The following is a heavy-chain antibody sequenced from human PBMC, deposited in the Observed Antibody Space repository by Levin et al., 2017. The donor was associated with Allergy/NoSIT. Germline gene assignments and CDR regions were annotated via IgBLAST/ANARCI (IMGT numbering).Heavy chain of an antibody. V-gene: IGHV1-46*01. CDR3: ARNPARGGRGIVLVIDY. Sequence: ASVKVSCKASGYTFTSYYMHWVRQAPGQGLEWMGIINPSGGSTSYAQKFQGRVTMTRDTSTSTVYMELSSLRSEDTAVYYCARNPARGGRGIVLVIDYWGQGTLVTVSS. D-gene: IGHD2-8*02. CDR1: GYTFTSYY. J-gene: IGHJ4*02. CDR2: INPSGGST.